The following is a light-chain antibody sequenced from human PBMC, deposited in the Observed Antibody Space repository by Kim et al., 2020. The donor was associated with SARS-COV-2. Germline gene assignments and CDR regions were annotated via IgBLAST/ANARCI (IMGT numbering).Light chain of an antibody. CDR1: NIGRKN. Sequence: SSELTQPLSVSVALGQTAIITCGGNNIGRKNVHWYQQKPGQAPVLVMYRNSDRPSGIPERFSGSNSGNTATLTISRAQAGDEADYYCQVWASGTVFGGGTQLTLL. J-gene: IGLJ2*01. CDR3: QVWASGTV. V-gene: IGLV3-9*01. CDR2: RNS.